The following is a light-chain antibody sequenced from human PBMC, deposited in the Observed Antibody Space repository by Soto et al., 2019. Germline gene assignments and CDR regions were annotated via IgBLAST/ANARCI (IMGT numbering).Light chain of an antibody. CDR1: QSVSSS. J-gene: IGKJ3*01. Sequence: EIVLTQSPGTLSLSPGERATLSCRASQSVSSSLAWYKLKPGQAPRLLIYGASSRATGIPDRFSGSGSGTDFTLTISRLEPEDFAVYFCQQYDTSPGTFGPGTKVHIK. V-gene: IGKV3-20*01. CDR3: QQYDTSPGT. CDR2: GAS.